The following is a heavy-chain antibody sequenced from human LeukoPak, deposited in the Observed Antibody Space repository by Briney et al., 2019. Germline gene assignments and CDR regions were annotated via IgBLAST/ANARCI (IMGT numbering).Heavy chain of an antibody. CDR1: GFTFSSYW. CDR3: AKTQALGSGYYYYYYMDV. V-gene: IGHV3-21*01. D-gene: IGHD3-10*01. Sequence: PGGSLRLSCAASGFTFSSYWMNWVRQAPGKGLEWVSSISSSSSYIYYADSVKGRFTISRDNSKNTLYLQMNSLRAEDTAVYYCAKTQALGSGYYYYYYMDVWGKGTTVTISS. J-gene: IGHJ6*03. CDR2: ISSSSSYI.